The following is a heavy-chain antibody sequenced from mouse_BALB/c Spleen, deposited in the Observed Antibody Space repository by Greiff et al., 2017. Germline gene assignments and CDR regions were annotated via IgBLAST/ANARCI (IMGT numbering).Heavy chain of an antibody. V-gene: IGHV1-7*01. CDR1: GYTFTSYW. J-gene: IGHJ1*01. CDR2: INPSTGYT. Sequence: QVQLLQSGAELAKPGASVKMSCKASGYTFTSYWMHWVKQRPGQGLEWIGYINPSTGYTEYNQKFKDKATLTADKSSSTAYMQLSSLTSEDSAVYYCARGGPYDYGSSYWYFDDGGAGTTVTVSS. D-gene: IGHD1-1*01. CDR3: ARGGPYDYGSSYWYFDD.